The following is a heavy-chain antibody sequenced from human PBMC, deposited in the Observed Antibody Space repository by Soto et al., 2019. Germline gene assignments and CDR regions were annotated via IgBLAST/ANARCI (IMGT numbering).Heavy chain of an antibody. CDR1: GFSLTNGRMG. J-gene: IGHJ6*02. CDR3: ARMDGDYNYYGLDV. Sequence: SSPTLVNPTDTLTLTCSVSGFSLTNGRMGVSWIRQPPGKALEWLAHFFSDAERSYSTSMQSRLNMYKDSSGSQVVLTMTNMAPADTATYYCARMDGDYNYYGLDVWGHGIAVTVSS. V-gene: IGHV2-26*01. D-gene: IGHD4-17*01. CDR2: FFSDAER.